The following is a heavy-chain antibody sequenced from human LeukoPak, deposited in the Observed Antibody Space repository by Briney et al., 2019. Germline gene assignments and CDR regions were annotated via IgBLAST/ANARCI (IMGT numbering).Heavy chain of an antibody. Sequence: GGSLRLSCAASGFTFSSYSVNWVRQAPGKGLEWVSSISSSSSYIYYADSVKGRFTISRDNAKNSLYLQMNSLRAEDTAVYYCARDGKVVPAAIPNWFDPWGQGTLVTVSS. J-gene: IGHJ5*02. CDR2: ISSSSSYI. CDR3: ARDGKVVPAAIPNWFDP. V-gene: IGHV3-21*01. CDR1: GFTFSSYS. D-gene: IGHD2-2*02.